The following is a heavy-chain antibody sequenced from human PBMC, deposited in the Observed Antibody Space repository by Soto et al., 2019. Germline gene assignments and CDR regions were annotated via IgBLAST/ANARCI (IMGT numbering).Heavy chain of an antibody. J-gene: IGHJ6*02. CDR3: ARVGFVVVTAAMLFYGMDV. Sequence: SETLSLTCAVYGGSFSGYYWSWIRQPPGKGLEWIGEINHSGSTNYNPSLKSRVTISVDTSKNQFSLKLSSVTAADTAVYYCARVGFVVVTAAMLFYGMDVWGQGTTVTVSS. D-gene: IGHD2-2*01. CDR2: INHSGST. CDR1: GGSFSGYY. V-gene: IGHV4-34*01.